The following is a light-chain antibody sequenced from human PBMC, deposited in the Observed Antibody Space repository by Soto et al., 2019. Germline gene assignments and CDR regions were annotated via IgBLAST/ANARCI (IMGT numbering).Light chain of an antibody. V-gene: IGKV1-5*01. CDR2: DAS. CDR3: QQYNAPWA. J-gene: IGKJ1*01. CDR1: QSINTW. Sequence: DIQMTQSPSTLSASVGDRVSITCRAGQSINTWLAWYQQKSGKAPKLLIYDASKLESGVPSRFSGSGSGTDFTLTIYTLQPDDFATYDCQQYNAPWAFGQGTKVEIK.